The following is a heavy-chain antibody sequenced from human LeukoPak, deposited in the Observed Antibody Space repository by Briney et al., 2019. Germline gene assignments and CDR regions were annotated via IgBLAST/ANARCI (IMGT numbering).Heavy chain of an antibody. V-gene: IGHV1-69*06. CDR2: IIPIFGTA. CDR1: GGTFSSYA. J-gene: IGHJ4*02. CDR3: ASLVVTASTLDYYFDY. Sequence: SVKVSCKASGGTFSSYAISWVRQAPGQGLEWMGGIIPIFGTANYAQKFQGRVTITADKSTSTAYMELSSLRSEDTAVYYCASLVVTASTLDYYFDYWGQGTLVTVSS. D-gene: IGHD2-21*02.